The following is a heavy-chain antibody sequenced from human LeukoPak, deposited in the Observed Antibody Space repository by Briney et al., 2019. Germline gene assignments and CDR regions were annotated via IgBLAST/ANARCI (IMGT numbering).Heavy chain of an antibody. V-gene: IGHV3-23*01. CDR1: GGSISSSN. Sequence: SSGTLSLTCAVSGGSISSSNWWSWARQAPGKGLEWVSGISSSGSGGNTYYADSVKGRFTISRDSSRNTLFLHMNTLRAEDTAIYYCAKDRTVGVSYWYFDLWGRGTLVTVSS. J-gene: IGHJ2*01. CDR3: AKDRTVGVSYWYFDL. D-gene: IGHD4-23*01. CDR2: ISSSGSGGNT.